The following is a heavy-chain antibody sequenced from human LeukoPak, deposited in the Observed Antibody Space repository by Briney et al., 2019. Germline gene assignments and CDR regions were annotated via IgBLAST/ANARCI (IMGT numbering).Heavy chain of an antibody. CDR3: ARDRSGTFDY. CDR2: IWYDGSNK. CDR1: GFTFSSYV. D-gene: IGHD2-15*01. V-gene: IGHV3-33*08. Sequence: PGRSLRLSCSASGFTFSSYVMHWVRQAPGKGLEWVALIWYDGSNKYYADSVKGRFTISRDNSRNTLYLQMNSLRAEDTAVYYCARDRSGTFDYWGQGTLVTVSS. J-gene: IGHJ4*02.